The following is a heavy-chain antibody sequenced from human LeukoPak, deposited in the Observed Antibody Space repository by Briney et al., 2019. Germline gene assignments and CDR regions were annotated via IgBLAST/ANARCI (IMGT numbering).Heavy chain of an antibody. CDR3: AKDTYQFIVVPAAILLS. J-gene: IGHJ5*02. D-gene: IGHD2-2*01. V-gene: IGHV3-30*02. CDR1: GFTFSSYG. Sequence: GGSLRLSCAASGFTFSSYGMHWVRQAPGKGLEWVAFIRYDGSNKYYADSVKGRFTISRDNSKNTLYLQMNSLRAEDTAVYYCAKDTYQFIVVPAAILLSWGQGTLVTVSS. CDR2: IRYDGSNK.